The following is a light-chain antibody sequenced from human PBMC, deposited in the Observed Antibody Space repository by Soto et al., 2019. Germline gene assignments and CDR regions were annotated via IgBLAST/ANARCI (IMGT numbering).Light chain of an antibody. J-gene: IGKJ1*01. CDR2: AVS. CDR1: QSVSSN. CDR3: QQYNKWPLT. V-gene: IGKV3-15*01. Sequence: EILMTQSPGTLSASPGERATLSCRASQSVSSNLAWYQQKPGQAPRLLIYAVSTRATGIPARFSDSGSGTEFTLTISSLQSEDFAVYYCQQYNKWPLTFGQGTKVEIK.